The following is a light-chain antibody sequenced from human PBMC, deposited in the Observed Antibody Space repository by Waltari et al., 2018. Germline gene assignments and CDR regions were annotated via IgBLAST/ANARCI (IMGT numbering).Light chain of an antibody. Sequence: DIVMTQSPDSLAVSLGERATINCESRQTVLYSPNNQNFLAWYQQKPGQPLKLRIYWASTLASGVPDRFSGSGSWRRFTLTITSLQAEDVAVYYCQQYYGIPLTFGGGTKVEIK. CDR3: QQYYGIPLT. CDR2: WAS. CDR1: QTVLYSPNNQNF. J-gene: IGKJ4*01. V-gene: IGKV4-1*01.